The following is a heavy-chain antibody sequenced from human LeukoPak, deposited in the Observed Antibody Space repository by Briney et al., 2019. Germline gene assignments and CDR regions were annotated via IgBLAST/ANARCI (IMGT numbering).Heavy chain of an antibody. D-gene: IGHD2-21*01. CDR3: AKAPVTSCRGAYCYPFDS. J-gene: IGHJ4*02. V-gene: IGHV3-23*01. CDR1: GFTFSSYG. CDR2: IRGSGDIT. Sequence: GGTLRLSCAASGFTFSSYGMSWVRQAPGKGLEWVSTIRGSGDITYYADSVKGRFTISRDNSKNTLYLQMNSLRAEDAAVYFCAKAPVTSCRGAYCYPFDSWGQGTLVTVSS.